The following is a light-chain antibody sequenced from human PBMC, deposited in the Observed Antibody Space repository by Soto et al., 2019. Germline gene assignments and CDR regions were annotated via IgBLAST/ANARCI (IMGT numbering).Light chain of an antibody. V-gene: IGKV1-39*01. Sequence: DIQMTQSPSSLSASVGDRVTITCRTSQSINTYLNWYQQKPGKATKLLIYGASSLQSGVPLRSSGSGSGTDFTLTITTLQPEDFATYYCQESYSFIWGTCGQGTKVEIK. CDR1: QSINTY. CDR3: QESYSFIWGT. CDR2: GAS. J-gene: IGKJ1*01.